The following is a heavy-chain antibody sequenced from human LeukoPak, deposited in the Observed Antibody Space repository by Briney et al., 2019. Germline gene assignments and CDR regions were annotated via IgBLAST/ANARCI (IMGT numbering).Heavy chain of an antibody. D-gene: IGHD3-22*01. CDR3: AKDRDFYDSSGLTVRYGMDV. J-gene: IGHJ6*02. CDR2: ISYDGSNK. Sequence: QHGESLKISCAASGFTFSSYGMHWVRQAPGKGLEWVAVISYDGSNKYHAASVKGRFSISRDNSKNTLYLQMNTLRGEDTAVYYCAKDRDFYDSSGLTVRYGMDVWGQGTTVTVSS. V-gene: IGHV3-30*18. CDR1: GFTFSSYG.